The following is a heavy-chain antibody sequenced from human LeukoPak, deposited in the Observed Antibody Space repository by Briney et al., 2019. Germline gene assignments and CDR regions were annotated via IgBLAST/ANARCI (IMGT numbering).Heavy chain of an antibody. CDR3: ARAPPFLEWLSPPGWFDP. D-gene: IGHD3-3*02. J-gene: IGHJ5*02. CDR2: IYYSGST. CDR1: GGSISSGGYY. Sequence: PSETLSLTCTVSGGSISSGGYYWSWIRQPPGKGLEWIGYIYYSGSTNYNPSLKSRVTISVDTSKNQFSLKLSSVTAADTAVYYCARAPPFLEWLSPPGWFDPWGQGTLVTVSS. V-gene: IGHV4-61*08.